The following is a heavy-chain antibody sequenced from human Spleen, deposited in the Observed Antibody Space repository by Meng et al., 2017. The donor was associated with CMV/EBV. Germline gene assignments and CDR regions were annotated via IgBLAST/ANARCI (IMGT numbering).Heavy chain of an antibody. J-gene: IGHJ4*02. CDR1: GYSFTDSY. CDR2: INPNTGGT. V-gene: IGHV1-2*02. Sequence: ASVKVSCKASGYSFTDSYMHWVRQAPGQGLEWMGWINPNTGGTNYAQKFQGRVTMTRDTSISTAYMYLSRLRSDDTAMYYCARVAYYYVSGGSNYFDYWGQGTLVTVSS. CDR3: ARVAYYYVSGGSNYFDY. D-gene: IGHD3-22*01.